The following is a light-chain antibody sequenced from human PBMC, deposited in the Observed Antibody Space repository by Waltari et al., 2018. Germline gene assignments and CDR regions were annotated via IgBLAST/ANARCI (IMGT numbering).Light chain of an antibody. J-gene: IGLJ3*02. CDR3: AVWDDFLSAWV. CDR1: SSNIANNS. V-gene: IGLV1-47*01. CDR2: RDD. Sequence: QSVLTQPPSASGTPGQRVTMSCAGGSSNIANNSVLWYQQLPGTAPRLLMFRDDERPSGVPDRFSGSKSGTSASLAISGLRSEDEADYYCAVWDDFLSAWVFGGGTKLTVL.